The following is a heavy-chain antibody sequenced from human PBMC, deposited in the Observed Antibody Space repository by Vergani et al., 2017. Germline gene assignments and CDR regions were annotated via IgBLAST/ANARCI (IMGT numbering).Heavy chain of an antibody. J-gene: IGHJ6*02. D-gene: IGHD2-15*01. V-gene: IGHV3-66*02. CDR2: TYSGGST. Sequence: EVQLVESGGGLVQPGGSLRLSCAASGFTVSSNYMSWVRQAPGKGLEWVSVTYSGGSTYYADSVKGRFTIARDNSKNTLYLQMNSLRAEDTAVYYCARDVVVVAATSYDYYGMDVWGQGTTVTVSS. CDR3: ARDVVVVAATSYDYYGMDV. CDR1: GFTVSSNY.